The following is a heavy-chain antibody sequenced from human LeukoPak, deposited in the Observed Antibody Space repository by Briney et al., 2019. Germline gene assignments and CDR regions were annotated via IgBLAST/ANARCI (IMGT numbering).Heavy chain of an antibody. CDR2: ISYDGSNK. CDR3: ASLRIAVAGNFDY. J-gene: IGHJ4*02. D-gene: IGHD6-19*01. Sequence: SGGSLRLSSAASGFTFSSYAMHWVRQAPGKGLEWVAVISYDGSNKYYADSVKGRFTISRDNSKNTLYLQMNSLRAEDTAVYYCASLRIAVAGNFDYWGQGTLVTVSS. V-gene: IGHV3-30*04. CDR1: GFTFSSYA.